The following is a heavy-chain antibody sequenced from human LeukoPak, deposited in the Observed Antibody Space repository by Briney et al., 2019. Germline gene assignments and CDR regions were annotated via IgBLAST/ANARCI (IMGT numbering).Heavy chain of an antibody. CDR3: ARGVGFSGSGSYFTFGY. Sequence: GGSLRLSCAASGFTFSSHGMHWVRQAPGKGLEWVAVIWYDGSYKYSADSVKGRFTISRDNSKNTLYLQMNSLRAEDTAVYYCARGVGFSGSGSYFTFGYWGQGTLVTVSS. J-gene: IGHJ4*02. D-gene: IGHD3-10*01. CDR2: IWYDGSYK. CDR1: GFTFSSHG. V-gene: IGHV3-33*01.